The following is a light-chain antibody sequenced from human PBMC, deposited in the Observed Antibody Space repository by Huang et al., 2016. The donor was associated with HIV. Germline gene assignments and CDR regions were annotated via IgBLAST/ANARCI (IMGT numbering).Light chain of an antibody. CDR3: QQNNNWPPLFT. J-gene: IGKJ3*01. Sequence: EIVMTQSPATLSASPGERATLSCRASQSVSSNLAWYQQNPGQAPSRLIYGASTRATGIPARFSGSGSGTEFTLTISSLQSEDFAVYYCQQNNNWPPLFTFGPGTKVDIK. V-gene: IGKV3-15*01. CDR1: QSVSSN. CDR2: GAS.